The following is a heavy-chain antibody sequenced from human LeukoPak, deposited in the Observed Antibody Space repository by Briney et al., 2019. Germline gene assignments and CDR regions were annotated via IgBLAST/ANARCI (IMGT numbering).Heavy chain of an antibody. Sequence: ASVRFSCEASGYNFASHYVHWVRQAPGQGLEWMGWMNPNSGNTGYAQKFQGRVTMTRNTSISTAYMELSSLRSEDTAVYYCARDCSGGSCYSPWGQGTMVTVSS. D-gene: IGHD2-15*01. CDR2: MNPNSGNT. V-gene: IGHV1-8*02. CDR3: ARDCSGGSCYSP. CDR1: GYNFASHY. J-gene: IGHJ3*01.